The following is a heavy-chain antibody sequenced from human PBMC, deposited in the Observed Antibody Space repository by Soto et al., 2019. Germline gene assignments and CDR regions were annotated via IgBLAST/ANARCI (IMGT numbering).Heavy chain of an antibody. CDR2: ISAYNGNT. CDR3: ARDAPPEDY. Sequence: QVQLVQSGAEVKKPGASVKVSCKASGYTFTSYAISWVRQAPGQGLEWMGWISAYNGNTNYAQKPQGRATTTTDTSTSTAYRELRSLRSDDTAVYYCARDAPPEDYWGQGTLVTVSS. CDR1: GYTFTSYA. J-gene: IGHJ4*02. V-gene: IGHV1-18*01.